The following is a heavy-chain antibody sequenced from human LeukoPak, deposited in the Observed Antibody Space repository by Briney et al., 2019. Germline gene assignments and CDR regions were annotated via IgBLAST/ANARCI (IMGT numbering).Heavy chain of an antibody. V-gene: IGHV4-34*01. J-gene: IGHJ6*02. Sequence: PSETLSLRCVVSGGSFHDHYWTWIRQPPGKGLEWIGAIHHSGSTNYNPSLEGRVTISVDTSRSRFSLILDSVSAADTGMYYCARLSRGNTHGLDIWGQGTSVTVFS. CDR3: ARLSRGNTHGLDI. CDR2: IHHSGST. CDR1: GGSFHDHY. D-gene: IGHD5-18*01.